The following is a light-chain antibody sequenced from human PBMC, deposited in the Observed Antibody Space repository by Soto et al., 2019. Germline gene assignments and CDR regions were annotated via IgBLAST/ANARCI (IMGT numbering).Light chain of an antibody. Sequence: QSALTQPASVSGSPVQSITIFCTGTSSDVGGYNHVSWYQHSPGKAPKLILFAVSDRPSGVSHRFSGSKSGNTASLTISGLQAEDEADYCCCSYTSLSTVVFGGGTNLTVL. CDR3: CSYTSLSTVV. J-gene: IGLJ2*01. V-gene: IGLV2-14*01. CDR1: SSDVGGYNH. CDR2: AVS.